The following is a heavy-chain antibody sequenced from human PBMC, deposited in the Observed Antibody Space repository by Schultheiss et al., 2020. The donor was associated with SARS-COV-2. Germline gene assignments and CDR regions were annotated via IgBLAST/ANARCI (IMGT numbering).Heavy chain of an antibody. D-gene: IGHD3-3*01. Sequence: GGSLRLSCAASGFTFSSYGMHWVRQAPGKGLEWVAVISYDGSNKYYADSVKGRFTISRDNSKNTLYLQMNSLRAEDTAVYYCARVSRVVIRYFDLWGRGTLVTVSS. J-gene: IGHJ2*01. V-gene: IGHV3-30*03. CDR1: GFTFSSYG. CDR2: ISYDGSNK. CDR3: ARVSRVVIRYFDL.